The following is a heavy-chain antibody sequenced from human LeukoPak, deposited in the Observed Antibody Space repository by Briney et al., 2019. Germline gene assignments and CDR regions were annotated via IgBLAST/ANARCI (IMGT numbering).Heavy chain of an antibody. CDR1: GFTLSSYA. D-gene: IGHD6-13*01. CDR2: ISGPAGST. CDR3: ATNGYSSSWSPEY. J-gene: IGHJ4*02. Sequence: SGGSLRLSCAASGFTLSSYAMTWVRQAPGKGLEWVSDISGPAGSTYYADSVRGRFTISRDISKNTLYLQMNSLRAEDTAVYYCATNGYSSSWSPEYWGQGTQVTVSS. V-gene: IGHV3-23*01.